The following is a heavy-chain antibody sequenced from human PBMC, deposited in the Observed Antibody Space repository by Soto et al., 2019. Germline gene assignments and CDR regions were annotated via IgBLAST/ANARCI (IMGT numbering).Heavy chain of an antibody. CDR1: GYTFTNYA. D-gene: IGHD3-3*01. V-gene: IGHV1-18*01. CDR3: ARDGRAFSIFGETMDV. J-gene: IGHJ6*02. Sequence: VQLLQSGGEVRKPGASVKVSCKTSGYTFTNYAINWVRQAPGQGLQWMGWISAYSGDTKYAQRFQDRLTVTRDPSTTTAYMELRSLRSDDTAVYYCARDGRAFSIFGETMDVWGQGTTVTVSS. CDR2: ISAYSGDT.